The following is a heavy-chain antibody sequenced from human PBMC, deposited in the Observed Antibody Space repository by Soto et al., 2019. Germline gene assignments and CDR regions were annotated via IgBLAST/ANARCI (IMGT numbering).Heavy chain of an antibody. CDR2: IYWDDDK. V-gene: IGHV2-5*02. D-gene: IGHD6-6*01. CDR3: AHSSRVKQLLVQCDY. J-gene: IGHJ4*02. CDR1: GFSLSTSGVG. Sequence: QITLKESGPTLVKPTQTLTLTCTFSGFSLSTSGVGVGWIRQPPGKALEWLALIYWDDDKRYSPSLKGRLTITKDPSKNQVAITMTNMDPVDTATYYCAHSSRVKQLLVQCDYWGQGTLVTVSS.